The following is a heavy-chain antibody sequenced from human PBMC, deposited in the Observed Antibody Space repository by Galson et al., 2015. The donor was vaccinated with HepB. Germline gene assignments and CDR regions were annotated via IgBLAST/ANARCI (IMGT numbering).Heavy chain of an antibody. V-gene: IGHV3-33*01. CDR3: AREPGSSGWYHPSYYYYYGMDV. Sequence: SLRLSCAASGFTFSSYGMHWVRQAPGKGLEWVAIIWYDGSNINYADSVKGRFSISRDNSQSTLFLQMNSLRVEDTAVYYCAREPGSSGWYHPSYYYYYGMDVWGQGTTVTVSS. CDR2: IWYDGSNI. D-gene: IGHD6-19*01. J-gene: IGHJ6*02. CDR1: GFTFSSYG.